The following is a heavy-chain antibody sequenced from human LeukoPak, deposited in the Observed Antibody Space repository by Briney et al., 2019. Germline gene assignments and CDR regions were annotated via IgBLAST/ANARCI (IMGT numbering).Heavy chain of an antibody. CDR1: GGSISSGSYY. V-gene: IGHV4-61*02. D-gene: IGHD3-10*01. CDR2: IYTSGST. J-gene: IGHJ4*02. CDR3: ARGDYYGSGGDY. Sequence: TLSLTCTVSGGSISSGSYYWSWIRQPAGKGLEWIGRIYTSGSTNYNPSLKSRVTISVDTSKNQFSLKLSSVTAADTAVYYCARGDYYGSGGDYWGQGTLVTVSS.